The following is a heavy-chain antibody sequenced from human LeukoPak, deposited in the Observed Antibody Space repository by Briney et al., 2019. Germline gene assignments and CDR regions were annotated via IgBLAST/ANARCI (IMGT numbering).Heavy chain of an antibody. J-gene: IGHJ4*02. CDR3: TRDYMSIVVVMFDY. D-gene: IGHD3-22*01. V-gene: IGHV4-38-2*02. CDR1: GYSISSGYY. CDR2: MYQSGST. Sequence: PSETLSLTCTVSGYSISSGYYWGWIRQPPGKGLEWIGSMYQSGSTYYNPSLKSRVTISVDTSKNQFSLKLSSVTAADTAVYYCTRDYMSIVVVMFDYWGQGTLVTVSS.